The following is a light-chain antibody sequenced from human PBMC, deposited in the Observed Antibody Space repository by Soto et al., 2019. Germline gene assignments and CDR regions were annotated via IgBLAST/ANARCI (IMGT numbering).Light chain of an antibody. CDR1: SSDVGGYIY. Sequence: QSALTQPRSVSGSPGQSVTISCTGTSSDVGGYIYVSWYQHHPGKAPKLMIYDVTQRPSGVPDRFSGSKSGNTASLTISGLQAEDEADYYCCSHAGSYTYVFGTGTKLTVL. V-gene: IGLV2-11*01. J-gene: IGLJ1*01. CDR2: DVT. CDR3: CSHAGSYTYV.